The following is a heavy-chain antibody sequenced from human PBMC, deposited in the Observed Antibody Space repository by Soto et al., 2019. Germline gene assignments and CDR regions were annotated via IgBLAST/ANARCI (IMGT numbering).Heavy chain of an antibody. CDR1: GGSISSGGYY. CDR2: IYYSGST. Sequence: PSETLSLTCTVSGGSISSGGYYWSWIRQHPGKGLEWIGYIYYSGSTYYNPSLKSRVTISVDTSKNQFSLKLSSVTAADTAVYYCASLGAMENFDYGGQGPRAPVPS. J-gene: IGHJ4*02. D-gene: IGHD1-26*01. CDR3: ASLGAMENFDY. V-gene: IGHV4-31*03.